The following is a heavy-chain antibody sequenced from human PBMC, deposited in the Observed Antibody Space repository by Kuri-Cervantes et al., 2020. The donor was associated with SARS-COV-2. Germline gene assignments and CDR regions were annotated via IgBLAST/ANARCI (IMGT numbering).Heavy chain of an antibody. V-gene: IGHV4-39*01. D-gene: IGHD6-19*01. Sequence: SETLSLTCTVSGGSISSSTYYWGWIRQPPGKGLEWIGTIYYSGSTDYNPSLKSRVTISVDTSKNQFSLKLTSVTAADTAVYFCARHGGIAVAGTFDYWGQGTLVTVSS. J-gene: IGHJ4*02. CDR3: ARHGGIAVAGTFDY. CDR1: GGSISSSTYY. CDR2: IYYSGST.